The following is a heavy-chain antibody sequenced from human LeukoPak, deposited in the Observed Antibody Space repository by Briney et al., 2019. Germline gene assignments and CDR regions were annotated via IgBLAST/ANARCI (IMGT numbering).Heavy chain of an antibody. Sequence: SGTLSLTCAVSGGSVTSNNWWSWVRQPPGKGLEWIGEIHHSGTTNYIPSLKSRVTMSLDKSKNQLSLNLTSVTAADTAVYYCARDLGTRAAAPWGQGTLVTVSS. CDR1: GGSVTSNNW. CDR2: IHHSGTT. D-gene: IGHD2-8*02. CDR3: ARDLGTRAAAP. J-gene: IGHJ4*02. V-gene: IGHV4-4*02.